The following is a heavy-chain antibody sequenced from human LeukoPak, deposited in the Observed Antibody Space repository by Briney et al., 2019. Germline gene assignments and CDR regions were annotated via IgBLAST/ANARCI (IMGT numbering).Heavy chain of an antibody. D-gene: IGHD6-13*01. CDR2: IIPIFGTA. J-gene: IGHJ4*02. CDR3: ARDRGIAAAVDLFDY. CDR1: GGTFSSYA. V-gene: IGHV1-69*05. Sequence: ASVKVSCKASGGTFSSYAISWVRQAPGQGLEWMGVIIPIFGTANYAQKFQGRVMITTDESTSTAYMELSSLRSEDTAVYYCARDRGIAAAVDLFDYWGQGTLVTVSS.